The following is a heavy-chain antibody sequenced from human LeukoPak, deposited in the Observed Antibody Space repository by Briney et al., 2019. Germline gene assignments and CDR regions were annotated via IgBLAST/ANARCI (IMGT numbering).Heavy chain of an antibody. D-gene: IGHD3-10*01. V-gene: IGHV3-23*01. J-gene: IGHJ4*02. CDR1: GFTFSSYA. CDR3: ASKGLLLWFGELLFPY. Sequence: GGSLRLSCAASGFTFSSYAMSWVRQAPGKGLEWVSAISGSGGSTYYADSVKGRFTISSDNSKNTLYLQMNSLRAEDTAVYYCASKGLLLWFGELLFPYWGQGTLVTVSS. CDR2: ISGSGGST.